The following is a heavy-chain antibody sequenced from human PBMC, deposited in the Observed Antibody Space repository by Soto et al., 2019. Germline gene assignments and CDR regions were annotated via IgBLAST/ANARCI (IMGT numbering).Heavy chain of an antibody. J-gene: IGHJ5*02. CDR2: IYYSGST. CDR3: ARLCYCSGGRCYRFYP. Sequence: PSETLSLTCTVSHGSISSYYCSCIRQRPVKGLEWIGYIYYSGSTNYNPSLKSRVTISVDTSKNQFSLKLSSVTAADTAVHYCARLCYCSGGRCYRFYPWGQGTLVTVSS. V-gene: IGHV4-59*12. D-gene: IGHD2-15*01. CDR1: HGSISSYY.